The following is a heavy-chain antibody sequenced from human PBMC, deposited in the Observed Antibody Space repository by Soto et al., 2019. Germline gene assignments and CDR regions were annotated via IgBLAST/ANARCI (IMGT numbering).Heavy chain of an antibody. V-gene: IGHV3-30-3*01. CDR1: GFTFSSYA. Sequence: QVQLVESGGGVVQPGRSLRLSCAASGFTFSSYAMHWVRQAPGKGLEWVAVISYDGSSKYYADSVKGRFTISRDNSKNTLYLQMNSLRAEDTAVYYCARGLHIVVVTAKGATFDYWGQGTLVTVSS. CDR2: ISYDGSSK. D-gene: IGHD2-21*02. CDR3: ARGLHIVVVTAKGATFDY. J-gene: IGHJ4*02.